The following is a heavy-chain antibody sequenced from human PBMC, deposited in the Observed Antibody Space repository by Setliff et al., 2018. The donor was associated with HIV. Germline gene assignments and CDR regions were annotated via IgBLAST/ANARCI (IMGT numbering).Heavy chain of an antibody. D-gene: IGHD3-22*01. CDR3: ARNFYDSSGYRYDY. V-gene: IGHV1-46*01. CDR1: GYTFTRYF. J-gene: IGHJ4*02. CDR2: INPSGGST. Sequence: ASVKVSCKASGYTFTRYFMHCVRQAPGQGLEWLGMINPSGGSTWYAQKFQGRVTMTGDTSTNTLYMELSSLRSDDTAVYYCARNFYDSSGYRYDYWGQGTLVTVSS.